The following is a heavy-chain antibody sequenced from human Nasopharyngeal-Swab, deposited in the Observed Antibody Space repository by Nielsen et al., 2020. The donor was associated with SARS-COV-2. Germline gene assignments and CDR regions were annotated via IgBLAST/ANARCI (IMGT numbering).Heavy chain of an antibody. J-gene: IGHJ4*02. V-gene: IGHV3-33*01. CDR2: IWYDGSNK. CDR3: ARGRSSSWEDYFDY. CDR1: GFTFSNYG. Sequence: GGSLRLSCAASGFTFSNYGMHWVRQAPGKGLEWVALIWYDGSNKYYADSVKGRFTISRDNSKNTLYLQMNSLRAEDTAVYYCARGRSSSWEDYFDYWGQGTLVTVSS. D-gene: IGHD6-13*01.